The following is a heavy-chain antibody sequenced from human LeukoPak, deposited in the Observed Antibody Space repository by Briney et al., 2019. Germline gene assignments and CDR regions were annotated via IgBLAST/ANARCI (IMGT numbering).Heavy chain of an antibody. CDR3: ASGYFVHTFDF. D-gene: IGHD2-2*03. Sequence: SSETLSLTCTVSGVSIRSTSYYWGWIRQPPGKGLEWIGSIYFSGNTYYNPSLKTRVTISIDTSKNQFSLKLTSVTAADTAIFYCASGYFVHTFDFWGQGTLGTVSS. CDR2: IYFSGNT. J-gene: IGHJ4*02. V-gene: IGHV4-39*01. CDR1: GVSIRSTSYY.